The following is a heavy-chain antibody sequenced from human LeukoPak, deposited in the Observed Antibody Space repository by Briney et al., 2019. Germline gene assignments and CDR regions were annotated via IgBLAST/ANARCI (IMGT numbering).Heavy chain of an antibody. J-gene: IGHJ3*02. Sequence: GXXFTXXYMHWVRQAPGQGLEXXGIINPSGGSTSYAQEFQGRVTITMDMAKSTVYMELRSLRSEDTAMCYCEXXXXPNAFDIWGQGTMVTVSS. CDR2: INPSGGST. CDR3: EXXXXPNAFDI. CDR1: GXXFTXXY. V-gene: IGHV1-46*01.